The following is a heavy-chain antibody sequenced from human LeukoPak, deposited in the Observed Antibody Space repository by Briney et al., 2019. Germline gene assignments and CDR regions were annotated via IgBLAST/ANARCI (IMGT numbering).Heavy chain of an antibody. D-gene: IGHD3-22*01. CDR3: ARSGSSGYAFDI. V-gene: IGHV3-21*01. CDR2: ISSSSYI. J-gene: IGHJ3*02. Sequence: GGSLRLSCAASGFTFSSYSMNWVRQAPGKGLEWVSSISSSSYIYYADSVKGRFTISRDNAKNSLYLQMNSLRAEDTAVYYCARSGSSGYAFDIWGQGTMVTVSS. CDR1: GFTFSSYS.